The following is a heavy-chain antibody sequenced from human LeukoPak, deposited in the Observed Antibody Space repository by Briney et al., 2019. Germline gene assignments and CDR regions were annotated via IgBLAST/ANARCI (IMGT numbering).Heavy chain of an antibody. D-gene: IGHD6-13*01. CDR2: VSHSGST. CDR3: ARLSRIAAAGAYDYHSLDV. V-gene: IGHV4-61*01. Sequence: SETLSLTCTVSGGSISSSSYYWSWTRQPPGRGLEWIGFVSHSGSTNYNPSFKSRVTISVDTSDNQFSLRVNSVTAADTAVYYCARLSRIAAAGAYDYHSLDVWGQGPRSPSP. J-gene: IGHJ6*02. CDR1: GGSISSSSYY.